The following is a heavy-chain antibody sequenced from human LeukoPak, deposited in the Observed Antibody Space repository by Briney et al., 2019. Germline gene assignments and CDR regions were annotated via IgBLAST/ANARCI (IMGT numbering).Heavy chain of an antibody. J-gene: IGHJ4*02. D-gene: IGHD1-1*01. Sequence: PGGSLRLSCAASGFTFTNYFMTWVRQAPGTGLEWVALIRQDGSDKYYVDSVKGGFTISRDNANNLLFLQMNSLRGDDTAVYYCGRGAALNWNSGGIDYWGQGTLVTVSS. CDR1: GFTFTNYF. CDR3: GRGAALNWNSGGIDY. CDR2: IRQDGSDK. V-gene: IGHV3-7*01.